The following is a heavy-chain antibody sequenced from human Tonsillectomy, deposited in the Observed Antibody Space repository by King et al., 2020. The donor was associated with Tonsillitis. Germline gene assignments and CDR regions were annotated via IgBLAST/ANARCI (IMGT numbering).Heavy chain of an antibody. D-gene: IGHD1-14*01. V-gene: IGHV4-39*07. CDR1: GGSISSSSYY. Sequence: LQLQESGPGLVKPSETLSLTCTVSGGSISSSSYYWGWIRQPPGKGLEWIGSIYYSGSTYYNPSLKSRVTISVDTSKNQFSLNLSSVTAADTAVYYCARHTWDYQTTNFDYWGQGTLVTVSS. J-gene: IGHJ4*02. CDR3: ARHTWDYQTTNFDY. CDR2: IYYSGST.